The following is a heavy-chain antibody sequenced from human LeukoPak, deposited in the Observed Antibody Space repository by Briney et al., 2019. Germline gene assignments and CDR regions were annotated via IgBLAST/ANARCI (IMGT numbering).Heavy chain of an antibody. CDR2: ISGGGGSA. Sequence: GASLRLSCTASGFTFSNYAMSWVRQAPGRGLEWVSGISGGGGSAYYADSVKGRFIISRDNSKNTLFLQMNSLRAEDTAVYYCAKEFPPPGSVVISSSMNYWGQGTLVSVSS. J-gene: IGHJ4*02. CDR1: GFTFSNYA. V-gene: IGHV3-23*01. CDR3: AKEFPPPGSVVISSSMNY. D-gene: IGHD2-8*02.